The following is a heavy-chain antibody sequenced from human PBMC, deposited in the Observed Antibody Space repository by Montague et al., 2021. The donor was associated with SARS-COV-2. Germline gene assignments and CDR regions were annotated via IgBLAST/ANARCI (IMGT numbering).Heavy chain of an antibody. V-gene: IGHV4-39*07. CDR3: ARVGRQQLVRLSGMDV. J-gene: IGHJ6*02. CDR2: IYYSGST. D-gene: IGHD6-13*01. Sequence: IYYSGSTYYNPSLKSRVTISVDTSTNQFSLKLSSVTAADTAVYYCARVGRQQLVRLSGMDVWGQGTTVTVS.